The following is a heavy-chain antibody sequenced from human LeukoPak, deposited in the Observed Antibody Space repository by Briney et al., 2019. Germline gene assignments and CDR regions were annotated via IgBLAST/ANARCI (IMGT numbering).Heavy chain of an antibody. V-gene: IGHV3-30*04. Sequence: GGSLRLSCTTSGFSFTSYGMRWVRQGPGKGLEWVAVVRYDGRDEHYADSVKGRFTISRDNSKTTLYLQMNNLREEDTAVYYCARPNCGGECYFSSYGMDVWGQGTTVIVSS. D-gene: IGHD2-21*01. CDR1: GFSFTSYG. CDR3: ARPNCGGECYFSSYGMDV. CDR2: VRYDGRDE. J-gene: IGHJ6*02.